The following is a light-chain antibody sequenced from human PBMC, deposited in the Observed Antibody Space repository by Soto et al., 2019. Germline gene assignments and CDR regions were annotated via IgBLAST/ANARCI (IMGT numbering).Light chain of an antibody. CDR1: SSDVGGYNY. V-gene: IGLV2-14*01. Sequence: QSVLTQPASVSGSPGQSITISCTGTSSDVGGYNYVSWYQQHPGKAPKRMIYEVSNRPSGVSNRFSGSKSGNTASLTISGLQADDEADYYCSSYTSSSTLVFGGGTKLTVL. CDR2: EVS. CDR3: SSYTSSSTLV. J-gene: IGLJ3*02.